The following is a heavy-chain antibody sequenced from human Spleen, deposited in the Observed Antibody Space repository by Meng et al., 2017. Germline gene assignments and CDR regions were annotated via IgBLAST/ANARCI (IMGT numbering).Heavy chain of an antibody. J-gene: IGHJ2*01. CDR1: GFTFSDYY. CDR2: ISSSGSTI. CDR3: ARDPGSYWYFDL. Sequence: GGSLRLSCAASGFTFSDYYMSWIRQAPGKGLEWVSYISSSGSTIYYADSVKGRFTISRDNAKNSLFLQMTSLRAEDTAVYYCARDPGSYWYFDLWGRGTLVTVSS. D-gene: IGHD7-27*01. V-gene: IGHV3-11*04.